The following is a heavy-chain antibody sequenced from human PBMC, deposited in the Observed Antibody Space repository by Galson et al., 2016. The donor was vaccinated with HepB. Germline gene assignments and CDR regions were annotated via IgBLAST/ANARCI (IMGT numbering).Heavy chain of an antibody. D-gene: IGHD3/OR15-3a*01. CDR3: AHRGRTRYFDT. CDR2: IYWDDED. V-gene: IGHV2-5*02. J-gene: IGHJ4*02. Sequence: PALVKPTQTLTLTCSVSGISVTTFEVGVGWIRQSPGKAPEWLAIIYWDDEDRYSPSLKSRLTITRDTSKNQVVLTMINMDPEDPATYYCAHRGRTRYFDTWGQGTLVTVSS. CDR1: GISVTTFEVG.